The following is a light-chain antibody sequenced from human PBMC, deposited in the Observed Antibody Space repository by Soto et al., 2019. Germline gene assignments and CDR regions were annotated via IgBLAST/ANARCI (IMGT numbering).Light chain of an antibody. CDR3: AAWDDSLIAVV. CDR2: SDV. Sequence: QSALTQPPSASGTPGQRVTISCSGSSSNIGSNPVNWYRQLPGTAPKLLLYSDVQRPSGVPDRVSGSKSGTSASLAISGLQSEDEADYFCAAWDDSLIAVVFGGGTKVTVL. V-gene: IGLV1-44*01. J-gene: IGLJ2*01. CDR1: SSNIGSNP.